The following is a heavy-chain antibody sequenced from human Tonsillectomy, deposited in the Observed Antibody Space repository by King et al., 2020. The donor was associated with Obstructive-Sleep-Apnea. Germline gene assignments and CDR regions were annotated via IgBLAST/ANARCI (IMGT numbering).Heavy chain of an antibody. D-gene: IGHD6-19*01. V-gene: IGHV4-38-2*02. Sequence: QLQESGPGLVKPSETLSLTCTVSGDSISSGYYWGWIRQFPGKGLEWIATIYHSGSTYYNPSLKSRVTISIDTSKNQFSLKMTSVTAADRAVYYCATGQWLTYFNSWGRGTLVTVSS. CDR2: IYHSGST. J-gene: IGHJ4*02. CDR3: ATGQWLTYFNS. CDR1: GDSISSGYY.